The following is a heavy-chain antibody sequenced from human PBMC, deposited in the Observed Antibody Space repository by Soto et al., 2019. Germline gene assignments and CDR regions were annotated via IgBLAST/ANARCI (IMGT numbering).Heavy chain of an antibody. CDR2: ISYDGSNK. CDR3: AEAGSYSEDAFDI. CDR1: GFTFSSYG. J-gene: IGHJ3*02. Sequence: PGGSLRLSCAASGFTFSSYGMHWVRQAPGKGLEWVAVISYDGSNKYYADSVKGRFTISRDNSKNTPYLQMNSLRAEDTAVYYCAEAGSYSEDAFDIWGQGTMVTVSS. V-gene: IGHV3-30*03. D-gene: IGHD1-26*01.